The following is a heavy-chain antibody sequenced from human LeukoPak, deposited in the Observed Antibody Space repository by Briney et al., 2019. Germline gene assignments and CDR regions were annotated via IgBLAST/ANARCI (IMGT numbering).Heavy chain of an antibody. CDR3: AKDVMVAVAGTYFDY. CDR2: ISGSGFST. CDR1: GFSFSSYA. Sequence: GGSLRLSCAASGFSFSSYAMNWVRQSAGKGLEWVSVISGSGFSTNYADSVKGRFTISRDNSKNTLYLQMNSLRAEDTAVYYCAKDVMVAVAGTYFDYWGQGTLVTVSS. V-gene: IGHV3-23*01. J-gene: IGHJ4*02. D-gene: IGHD6-19*01.